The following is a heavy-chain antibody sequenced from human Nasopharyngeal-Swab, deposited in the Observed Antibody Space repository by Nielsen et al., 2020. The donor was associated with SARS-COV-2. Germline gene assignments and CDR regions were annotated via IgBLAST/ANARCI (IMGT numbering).Heavy chain of an antibody. D-gene: IGHD1-26*01. CDR2: INPNSGGT. J-gene: IGHJ5*02. V-gene: IGHV1-2*06. CDR3: ARDPWALRLLRRGLNWFDP. Sequence: WVRQAPGQGLEWMGRINPNSGGTNYAQKFQGRVTMTRDTSISTAYMELSRLRSDDTAVYYCARDPWALRLLRRGLNWFDPWGQGTRVTVSS.